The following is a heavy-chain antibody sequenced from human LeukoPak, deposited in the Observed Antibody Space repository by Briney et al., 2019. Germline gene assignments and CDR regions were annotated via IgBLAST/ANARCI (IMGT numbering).Heavy chain of an antibody. CDR3: ARAQSDGMDV. CDR2: ISYDGSNK. Sequence: GGSLRLSCAASGFTFSSYGMHWVRQAPGKGLEGVAVISYDGSNKYYADSVKGRFTISRDNSKNTLYLQMNSLRAEDTAVYYCARAQSDGMDVWGQGTTVTVSS. J-gene: IGHJ6*02. CDR1: GFTFSSYG. V-gene: IGHV3-30*03.